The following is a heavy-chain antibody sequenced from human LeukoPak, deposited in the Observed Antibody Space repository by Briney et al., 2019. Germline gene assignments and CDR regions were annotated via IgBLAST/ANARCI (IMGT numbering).Heavy chain of an antibody. Sequence: HPGGSLRLSCAASGFTFSSYAMSWVRQAPGKGLEWVSAISGSGGSTYYADSVKGRLTISRDNSKNTLYLQMNSLRAEDTAVYYCAKEWTMVRGVDYWGQGTLVTVSS. CDR2: ISGSGGST. CDR3: AKEWTMVRGVDY. V-gene: IGHV3-23*01. J-gene: IGHJ4*02. CDR1: GFTFSSYA. D-gene: IGHD3-10*01.